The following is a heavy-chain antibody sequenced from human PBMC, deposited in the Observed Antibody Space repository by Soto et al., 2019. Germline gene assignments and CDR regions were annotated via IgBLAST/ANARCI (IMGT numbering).Heavy chain of an antibody. D-gene: IGHD5-12*01. V-gene: IGHV4-30-2*01. Sequence: QLQLQESGSGLVKPSQTLSLTCSVSGGSISSGGYSGSWIRQPPGKGLEWVGYIYHSGSTYYNPSLKGRVTIAVDRSKIQCSLKLRSVADSDTAVYYCAAGGGLPRYYWGQGTLVTVSS. CDR1: GGSISSGGYS. CDR2: IYHSGST. CDR3: AAGGGLPRYY. J-gene: IGHJ4*02.